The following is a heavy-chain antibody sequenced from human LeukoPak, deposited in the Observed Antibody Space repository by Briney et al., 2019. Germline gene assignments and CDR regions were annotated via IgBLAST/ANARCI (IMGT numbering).Heavy chain of an antibody. CDR2: IYYSGST. CDR3: ARGTVLRGYSGYDRFDP. CDR1: GGSISSYY. D-gene: IGHD5-12*01. V-gene: IGHV4-59*01. J-gene: IGHJ5*02. Sequence: SETLSLTCTVSGGSISSYYWSWIRQPPGKGLEWIGYIYYSGSTNYNPALKSRVTISVDSSKNQFSLRLSSVTDEDTAVYYCARGTVLRGYSGYDRFDPWGQGSLATVSS.